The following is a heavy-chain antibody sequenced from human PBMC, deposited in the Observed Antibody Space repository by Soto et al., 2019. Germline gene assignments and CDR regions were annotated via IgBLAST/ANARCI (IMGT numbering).Heavy chain of an antibody. CDR2: INAGNGNT. CDR3: ARLDYDYVWGSYPPAPDFDY. Sequence: QVQLVQSGAEVKKPGASVKVSCKASGYTFTSYAMHWVRQAPGQRLEWMGWINAGNGNTKYSQKFQGRVTITRDTSASTAYMDLSSLRSEDTAVYYCARLDYDYVWGSYPPAPDFDYWGQGTLVTVSS. J-gene: IGHJ4*02. D-gene: IGHD3-16*02. CDR1: GYTFTSYA. V-gene: IGHV1-3*01.